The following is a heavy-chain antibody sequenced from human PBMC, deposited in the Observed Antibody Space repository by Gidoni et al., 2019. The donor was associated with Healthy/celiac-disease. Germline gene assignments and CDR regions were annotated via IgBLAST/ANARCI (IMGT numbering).Heavy chain of an antibody. CDR2: ISSNGGSI. CDR1: GFTFSSYA. V-gene: IGHV3-64D*06. Sequence: EVQLVASGGGLVQPGGDLRLSCSAAGFTFSSYAMHWVRQAPGKGLEYVSAISSNGGSIYYADSVKGRFTISRDNSKNTLYLQMSSLRAEDTAVYYCVRYDSHPNEDYXMXVWGQGTTVTVSS. J-gene: IGHJ6*02. CDR3: VRYDSHPNEDYXMXV. D-gene: IGHD3-3*01.